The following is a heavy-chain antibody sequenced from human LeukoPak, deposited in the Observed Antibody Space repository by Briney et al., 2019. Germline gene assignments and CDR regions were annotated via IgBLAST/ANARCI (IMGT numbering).Heavy chain of an antibody. CDR2: TIPILGIA. CDR3: ARDGVMGY. D-gene: IGHD3-16*01. CDR1: GGTFSSYG. J-gene: IGHJ4*02. Sequence: SVKVSCKASGGTFSSYGISWVRQAPGQGLEWMGRTIPILGIANYAQKFQGRVTITADKSTSTAYMELSSLRSEDTAVYYCARDGVMGYWGQGTLVTVSS. V-gene: IGHV1-69*04.